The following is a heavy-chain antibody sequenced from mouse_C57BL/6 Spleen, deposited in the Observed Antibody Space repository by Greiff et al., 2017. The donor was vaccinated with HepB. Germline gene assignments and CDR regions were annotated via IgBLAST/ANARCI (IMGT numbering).Heavy chain of an antibody. CDR3: ARRRNDGYYVVYYAMDY. Sequence: QVQLKQSRAELMKPGASVKLSCKATGYTFTGYWIEWVKQRPGHGLEWIGEILPGSGSTNYNEKFKGKATFTADTSSNTAYMQLSSLTTEDSAIYYCARRRNDGYYVVYYAMDYWGQGTSVTVSS. CDR1: GYTFTGYW. J-gene: IGHJ4*01. V-gene: IGHV1-9*01. D-gene: IGHD2-3*01. CDR2: ILPGSGST.